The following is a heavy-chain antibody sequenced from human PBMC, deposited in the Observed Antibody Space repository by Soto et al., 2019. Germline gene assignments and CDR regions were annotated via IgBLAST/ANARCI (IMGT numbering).Heavy chain of an antibody. V-gene: IGHV4-59*01. CDR3: ARDQRWAKFDP. CDR1: GGSISSYY. J-gene: IGHJ5*02. Sequence: SETLSLTCTVSGGSISSYYWSWIRQPPGKGLEWIGYIYYSGSTNYNPSLKSRVTISVDTSKNQFSLKLSSVTAADTAVYYCARDQRWAKFDPWGQGTLVTVS. CDR2: IYYSGST. D-gene: IGHD6-25*01.